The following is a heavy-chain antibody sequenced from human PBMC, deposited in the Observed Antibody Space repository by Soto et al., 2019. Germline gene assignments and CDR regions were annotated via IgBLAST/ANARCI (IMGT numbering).Heavy chain of an antibody. CDR1: GFTFTNYA. D-gene: IGHD3-16*01. J-gene: IGHJ4*02. V-gene: IGHV3-23*01. CDR3: ARRGSDYSHFDY. CDR2: IGGSDGRT. Sequence: EVQLLESGGGLVQPGGSLRLSCAASGFTFTNYAMRWVRQAPGKGLEWISTIGGSDGRTYYADSVKGRFTISKDNSKNTLYLQMNNLRAEDTAIYYCARRGSDYSHFDYWGQGTLVTVSS.